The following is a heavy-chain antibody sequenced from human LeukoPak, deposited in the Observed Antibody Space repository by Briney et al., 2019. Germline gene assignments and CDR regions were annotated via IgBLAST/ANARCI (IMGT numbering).Heavy chain of an antibody. Sequence: SETLSLTCTVSGGSISSSSYYWGWIRQPPGKGLEWIGSIYYSGSTYYNPSLKSRVTISVDTSKNQFSLKLSSVTAADTAVYYCARTRSSGWYEGPYYGMDVWGQGTTVTVSS. CDR1: GGSISSSSYY. J-gene: IGHJ6*02. D-gene: IGHD6-19*01. CDR3: ARTRSSGWYEGPYYGMDV. CDR2: IYYSGST. V-gene: IGHV4-39*07.